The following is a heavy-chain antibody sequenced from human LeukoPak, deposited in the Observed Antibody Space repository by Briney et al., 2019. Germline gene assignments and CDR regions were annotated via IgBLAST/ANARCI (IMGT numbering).Heavy chain of an antibody. Sequence: GASVKVSCKASGYTFSSYAIHWVRQAPGQRLEWMAWIHAGNGNTKYSQQFQGRVTMTTDTSTSTAYMELRSLRSDDTAVYYCARGLGYCSSTSCSLNWFDPWGQGTLVTVSS. V-gene: IGHV1-3*01. J-gene: IGHJ5*02. D-gene: IGHD2-2*01. CDR3: ARGLGYCSSTSCSLNWFDP. CDR1: GYTFSSYA. CDR2: IHAGNGNT.